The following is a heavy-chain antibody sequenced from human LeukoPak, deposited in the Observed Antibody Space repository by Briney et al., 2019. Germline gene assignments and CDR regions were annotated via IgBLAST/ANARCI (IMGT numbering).Heavy chain of an antibody. D-gene: IGHD2-2*01. CDR2: ISSSSSYI. V-gene: IGHV3-21*01. Sequence: GGSLRLSCAASGFTFSSYSMNWVRQAPGKGLKWVSSISSSSSYIYYADSVKGRFTISRDNAKNSLYLQMNSLRAEDTAVYYCARDPDLDFHNQIVVVPAAPDYWGQGTLVTVSS. CDR3: ARDPDLDFHNQIVVVPAAPDY. J-gene: IGHJ4*02. CDR1: GFTFSSYS.